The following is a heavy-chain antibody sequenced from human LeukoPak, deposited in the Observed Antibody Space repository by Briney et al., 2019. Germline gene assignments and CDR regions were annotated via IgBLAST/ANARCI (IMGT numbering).Heavy chain of an antibody. CDR1: GDSINSHY. J-gene: IGHJ5*02. V-gene: IGHV4-59*11. CDR2: IFYSGNT. D-gene: IGHD4-11*01. CDR3: ARTGDYSRSTGGWFDP. Sequence: SETLSLTCSVFGDSINSHYWSWVRQAPGKGLELIGYIFYSGNTNYSPSLKSRVTISIDTSKKQFSLRLTSATTADTAVYFCARTGDYSRSTGGWFDPWGQGTLVTVSS.